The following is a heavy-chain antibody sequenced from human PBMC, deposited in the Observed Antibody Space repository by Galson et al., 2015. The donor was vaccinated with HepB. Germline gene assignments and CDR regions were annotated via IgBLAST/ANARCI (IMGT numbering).Heavy chain of an antibody. CDR2: IIPMFGIP. CDR3: ARASSTYFDS. D-gene: IGHD5/OR15-5a*01. J-gene: IGHJ4*02. Sequence: SVKVSCKASGGTFSSYSASWVRQAPGQGLQWMGAIIPMFGIPNYAQKFQGRVTINADESTTTAYLELRSLRSDDTAIYYCARASSTYFDSWGQGTLVTVSS. V-gene: IGHV1-69*13. CDR1: GGTFSSYS.